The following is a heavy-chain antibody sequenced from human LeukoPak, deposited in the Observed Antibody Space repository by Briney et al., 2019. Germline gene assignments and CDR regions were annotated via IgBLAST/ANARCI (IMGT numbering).Heavy chain of an antibody. V-gene: IGHV3-11*05. D-gene: IGHD1-26*01. J-gene: IGHJ5*02. CDR3: ARVLRMPGAAKYNWFDP. Sequence: GGSLRLSCAASGFTFSDYYMSWIRQAPGKGLEWVSCISSSRSYTNYADSVKGRFTISGDNAKNSLYLQMNSLRAEDTAVYYCARVLRMPGAAKYNWFDPWGQGTLVTVSS. CDR1: GFTFSDYY. CDR2: ISSSRSYT.